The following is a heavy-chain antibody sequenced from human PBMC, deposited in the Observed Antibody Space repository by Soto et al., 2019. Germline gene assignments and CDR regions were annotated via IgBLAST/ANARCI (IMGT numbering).Heavy chain of an antibody. V-gene: IGHV4-34*01. CDR2: INHSGNN. J-gene: IGHJ3*02. Sequence: SETLSVTCVVSGGSFSTYYYNWIRQSPGKGLEWIGEINHSGNNNYSPSLKSRVTMSLDTSKNQFSLKLTSVTAADTAVYYCARGGSNDWQVAFDIWGQGTMVT. D-gene: IGHD3-9*01. CDR3: ARGGSNDWQVAFDI. CDR1: GGSFSTYY.